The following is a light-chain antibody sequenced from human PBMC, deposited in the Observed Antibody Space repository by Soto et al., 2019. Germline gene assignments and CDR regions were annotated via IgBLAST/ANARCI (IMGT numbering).Light chain of an antibody. CDR2: WAS. CDR3: QQYYSTPQT. Sequence: DIVMTQSPDSLAVSLVERATINCKSSQSVLYSSNNKNFLAWYQQKPGQPPKLLIYWASTRESGVPDRFSGSGFGTDFALTISSLQAEDVAVYYCQQYYSTPQTFGQGTKVEIK. V-gene: IGKV4-1*01. CDR1: QSVLYSSNNKNF. J-gene: IGKJ1*01.